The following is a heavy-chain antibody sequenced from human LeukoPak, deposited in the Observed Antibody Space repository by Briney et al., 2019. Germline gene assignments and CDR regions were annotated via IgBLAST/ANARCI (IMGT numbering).Heavy chain of an antibody. CDR1: GFTFNIYT. CDR2: LRGDGTTK. J-gene: IGHJ5*02. V-gene: IGHV3-30*04. D-gene: IGHD3-16*01. CDR3: ARDWGLDT. Sequence: PGGSLRLSCATSGFTFNIYTMVWLRQAPGKGLEWVAVLRGDGTTKFYTDSVKDRFTISRDTAKNTLFLQMNSLRADDTAVYYCARDWGLDTWGQGTLVAVSS.